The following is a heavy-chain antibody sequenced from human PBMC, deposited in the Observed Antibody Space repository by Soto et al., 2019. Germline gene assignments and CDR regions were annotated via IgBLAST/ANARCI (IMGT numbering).Heavy chain of an antibody. Sequence: ASVKVSCKASGYTFTGYYMHWVRQAPGQGLEWMGWINPNSGGTSYAQKFQGRVTVTRDTSTSTVYMELSSLRSEDTAVYYCARDPIIHYGSGGNWFDPWGQGTLVTVSS. CDR3: ARDPIIHYGSGGNWFDP. CDR2: INPNSGGT. CDR1: GYTFTGYY. D-gene: IGHD3-10*01. V-gene: IGHV1-2*02. J-gene: IGHJ5*02.